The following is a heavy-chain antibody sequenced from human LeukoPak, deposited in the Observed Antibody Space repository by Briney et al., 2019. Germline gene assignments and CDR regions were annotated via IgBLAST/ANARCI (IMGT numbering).Heavy chain of an antibody. Sequence: PSETLSLTCTVSGGSISSHYWRWIRQPPGKGLEWIGSIYYSGSTYYNPSLKSRVTISVDTSKNQFSLKLSSVTAADTAVYYCAGYYDSSEWSQGTLVTVSS. CDR2: IYYSGST. CDR1: GGSISSHY. J-gene: IGHJ4*02. CDR3: AGYYDSSE. D-gene: IGHD3-22*01. V-gene: IGHV4-39*07.